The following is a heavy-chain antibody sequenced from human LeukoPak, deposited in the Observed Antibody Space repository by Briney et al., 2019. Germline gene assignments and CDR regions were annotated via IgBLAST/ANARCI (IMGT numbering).Heavy chain of an antibody. J-gene: IGHJ3*02. CDR1: GGSIRSYY. CDR3: ARTNQISETAFDI. Sequence: SETLSLTCTVSGGSIRSYYWSWIRQPPGKGLEWIGYIYHGGSTNHNPSLKSRVTISVDTSKNQFSLKLSSVTAADTAVYYCARTNQISETAFDIWGQGTMVIVTS. D-gene: IGHD1-14*01. CDR2: IYHGGST. V-gene: IGHV4-59*01.